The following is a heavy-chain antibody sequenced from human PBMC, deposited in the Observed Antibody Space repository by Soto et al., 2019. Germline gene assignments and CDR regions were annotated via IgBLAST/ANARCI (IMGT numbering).Heavy chain of an antibody. CDR3: ARAECSTPNCLTAYYSYGLDV. V-gene: IGHV3-48*03. CDR2: INTAGSTK. Sequence: VGSLRLSCAASGFTFSNFEMHWVRQAPGKGLEWVSYINTAGSTKYYAESVKGRFTISRDNARNSLFLQMNSLRAEDTAVYYCARAECSTPNCLTAYYSYGLDVWGQGTTVTVSS. D-gene: IGHD2-2*01. CDR1: GFTFSNFE. J-gene: IGHJ6*02.